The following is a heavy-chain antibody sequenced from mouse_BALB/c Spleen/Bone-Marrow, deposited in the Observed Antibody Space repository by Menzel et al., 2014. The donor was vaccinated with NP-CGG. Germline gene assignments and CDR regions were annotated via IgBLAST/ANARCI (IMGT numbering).Heavy chain of an antibody. CDR2: ISSGGST. D-gene: IGHD1-1*01. CDR1: GFTFSSYA. V-gene: IGHV5-6-5*01. J-gene: IGHJ4*01. Sequence: EVKVVESGGGLVKPGGSLKLSCAASGFTFSSYAMSWVRQTPEKRLEWVASISSGGSTYYPDSVKGRFTISRDNARNILYLQMSILMSEDTAIYYCASLYFYGSSYYTMDYWGQGTSVTVSS. CDR3: ASLYFYGSSYYTMDY.